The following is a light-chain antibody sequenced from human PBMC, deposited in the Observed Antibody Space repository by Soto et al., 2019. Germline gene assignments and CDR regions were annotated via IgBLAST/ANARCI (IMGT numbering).Light chain of an antibody. CDR1: SSDVGGYNY. V-gene: IGLV2-14*01. J-gene: IGLJ2*01. Sequence: QSALTQPASVSGSPGQSITISCTGTSSDVGGYNYVSWYQQHPGKAPKLMIYDVSNRPSGVSNRFSDSKSGNTASLTISGLQAEDEADYYCSSYTSSSTPVVFGEGPRSPS. CDR2: DVS. CDR3: SSYTSSSTPVV.